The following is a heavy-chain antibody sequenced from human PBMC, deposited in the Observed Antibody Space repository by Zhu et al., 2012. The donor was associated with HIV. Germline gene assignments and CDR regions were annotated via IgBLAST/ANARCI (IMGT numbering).Heavy chain of an antibody. CDR2: INHSGST. CDR1: GGSFSGYY. J-gene: IGHJ4*02. D-gene: IGHD1-26*01. V-gene: IGHV4-34*01. Sequence: QVQLQQWGAGLLKPSETLSLTCAVYGGSFSGYYWSWIRQPPGKGLEWIGEINHSGSTNYNPSLKSRVTISVDTSKNQFSLKLSSVTAADTAVYYCARLVGALTYFDYWGQGTLVHRLL. CDR3: ARLVGALTYFDY.